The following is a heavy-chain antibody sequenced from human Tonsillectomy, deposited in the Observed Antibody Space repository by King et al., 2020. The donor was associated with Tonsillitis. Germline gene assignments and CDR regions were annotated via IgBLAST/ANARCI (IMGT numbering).Heavy chain of an antibody. CDR3: ARGRYSSRGWFDP. J-gene: IGHJ5*02. V-gene: IGHV4-34*01. Sequence: VQLQQWGAGLLKPSEPLSLTCTVYGGSFSGYSWTWLRQPPGKGLEWIGEIHQSGSTNYNSSLKSRVTISIDTSKNQFSLDLTSVTAADTAMYYCARGRYSSRGWFDPWGQGTLVTVSS. CDR1: GGSFSGYS. D-gene: IGHD6-13*01. CDR2: IHQSGST.